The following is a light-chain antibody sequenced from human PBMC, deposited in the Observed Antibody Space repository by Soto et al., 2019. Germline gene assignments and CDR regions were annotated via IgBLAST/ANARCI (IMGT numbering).Light chain of an antibody. J-gene: IGLJ2*01. CDR3: QSYDSSMSGSVV. Sequence: QSVLTQPPSVSGAPGQRVTISCTGSSSNIGAGYDVHWYQQLPGTAPKLLIYGNSNRPSGVPDRFSGAKSGTSASLAITGRQAEDEDDYYCQSYDSSMSGSVVFGGGTKVTVL. CDR2: GNS. CDR1: SSNIGAGYD. V-gene: IGLV1-40*01.